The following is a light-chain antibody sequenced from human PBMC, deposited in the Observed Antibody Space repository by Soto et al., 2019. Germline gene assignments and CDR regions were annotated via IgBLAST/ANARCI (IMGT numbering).Light chain of an antibody. CDR3: AAWDDSLSGVV. J-gene: IGLJ2*01. V-gene: IGLV1-47*01. CDR1: SSNIGSNY. CDR2: RNN. Sequence: QSVLTQPPSASGTPGQRVTISCSGSSSNIGSNYVYWYQQLPGTAPKLLIYRNNQWPSGVPDRFSGSKSGTSASLAISGLRSEDEADYYCAAWDDSLSGVVFGGGTKVTV.